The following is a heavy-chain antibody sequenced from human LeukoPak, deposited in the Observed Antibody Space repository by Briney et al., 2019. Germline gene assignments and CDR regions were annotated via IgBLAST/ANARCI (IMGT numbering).Heavy chain of an antibody. J-gene: IGHJ4*02. CDR1: VFTFSSYS. CDR3: ATSRTSDY. V-gene: IGHV3-21*04. D-gene: IGHD1-14*01. CDR2: ISSSSSYI. Sequence: GGSLRLSCAASVFTFSSYSMNWVRQAPGKGLEWVSSISSSSSYIYYADSVKGRFTISRDNAKNSLYLQMNSLRAADTAVYYCATSRTSDYWGQGTLVTVSS.